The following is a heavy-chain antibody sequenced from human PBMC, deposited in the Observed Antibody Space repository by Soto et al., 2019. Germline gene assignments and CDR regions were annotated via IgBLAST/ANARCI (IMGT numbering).Heavy chain of an antibody. Sequence: PSETLSLTCAVSGGSISSSNWWSWVRQPPGKGLEWIGEIYHSGSTNYNPSLKSRVTISVDKSKNQFSLKLSSVTAADTAVYYCARLWFGDDHPWGYYYYYMDGWGKGTTVTVSS. J-gene: IGHJ6*03. CDR3: ARLWFGDDHPWGYYYYYMDG. D-gene: IGHD3-10*01. CDR2: IYHSGST. CDR1: GGSISSSNW. V-gene: IGHV4-4*02.